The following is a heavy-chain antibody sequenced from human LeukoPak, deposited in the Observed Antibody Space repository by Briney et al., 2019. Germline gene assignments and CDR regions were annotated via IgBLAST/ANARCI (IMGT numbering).Heavy chain of an antibody. CDR1: GGSISSGSYY. V-gene: IGHV4-61*02. Sequence: SETLSLTCTVSGGSISSGSYYWSWIRQPAGKGLEWIGRIYTSGSTNYNPSLKSRVTISVDTSKNQFSLKLSSVTAADTAVYYCADYGLEIVGAFDIWGQGTMVTVSS. CDR3: ADYGLEIVGAFDI. CDR2: IYTSGST. J-gene: IGHJ3*02. D-gene: IGHD4-17*01.